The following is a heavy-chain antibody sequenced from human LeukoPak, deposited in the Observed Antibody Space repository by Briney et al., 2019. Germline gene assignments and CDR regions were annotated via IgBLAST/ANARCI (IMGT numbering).Heavy chain of an antibody. V-gene: IGHV3-21*04. Sequence: PGGSLRLSCAASGFTFSSYSMNWVRQAPGKGLEWVSSISSSSSYIYYADSVKGRFTIHRDNSKNTLYLQMNSLRAEDTAVYYCAKVAYDSSGYYDYWGQGTLVTVSS. D-gene: IGHD3-22*01. CDR2: ISSSSSYI. CDR1: GFTFSSYS. CDR3: AKVAYDSSGYYDY. J-gene: IGHJ4*02.